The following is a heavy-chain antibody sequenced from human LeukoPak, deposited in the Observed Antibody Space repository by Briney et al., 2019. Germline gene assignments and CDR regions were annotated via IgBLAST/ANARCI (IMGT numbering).Heavy chain of an antibody. J-gene: IGHJ4*02. D-gene: IGHD5-24*01. Sequence: GGSLRLSCAASGFMFSSNWMSWVRLAPGKGLEWVANIKEDGTETYYVDSVKGRFTISRDNAKNSLYLQMNSLRVEDTAVYYCAKEGRSLQTYWGQGTLVTASS. V-gene: IGHV3-7*03. CDR1: GFMFSSNW. CDR2: IKEDGTET. CDR3: AKEGRSLQTY.